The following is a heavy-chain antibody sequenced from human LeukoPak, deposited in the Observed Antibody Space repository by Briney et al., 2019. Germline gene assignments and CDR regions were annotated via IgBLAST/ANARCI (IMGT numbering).Heavy chain of an antibody. CDR1: GFTFSNYW. D-gene: IGHD2-15*01. V-gene: IGHV3-74*01. Sequence: GGSLRLSCAASGFTFSNYWMDWVRQAPGKGLVWVSRINSDGSTTDYADSVKGRFTISRDNAKNTLSLQMNSLRAEDTAVYYCADLGYCSGGSCSSTDSYWGQGTLVTVSS. CDR3: ADLGYCSGGSCSSTDSY. CDR2: INSDGSTT. J-gene: IGHJ4*02.